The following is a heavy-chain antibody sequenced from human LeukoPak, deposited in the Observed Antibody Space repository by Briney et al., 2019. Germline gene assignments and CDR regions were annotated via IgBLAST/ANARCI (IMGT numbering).Heavy chain of an antibody. V-gene: IGHV4-39*07. CDR1: GGPINSNIYY. CDR2: IYYSGST. Sequence: SETLSLTCNVSGGPINSNIYYWAWVRQPAGKGLEWIGSIYYSGSTYYNPSLKSRITISVDTSKNQFSLKLRSVTAADTAVYYCARETSQKGAHYMDVWGKGTTVTISS. D-gene: IGHD3-16*01. CDR3: ARETSQKGAHYMDV. J-gene: IGHJ6*03.